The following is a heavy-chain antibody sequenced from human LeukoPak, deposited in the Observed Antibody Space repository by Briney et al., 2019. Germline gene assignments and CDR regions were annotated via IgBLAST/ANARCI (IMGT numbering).Heavy chain of an antibody. V-gene: IGHV3-7*01. J-gene: IGHJ4*02. CDR3: ATDHAGSGDYFDY. CDR2: IKQDGSEK. CDR1: VFTYKSCW. D-gene: IGHD3-10*01. Sequence: PGVSLTLKWAASVFTYKSCWLTWVRQSTGKGLEWLANIKQDGSEKYYVDSVKGRFTISRDNAKNSLYLQMNRLRAEDTAVYYCATDHAGSGDYFDYWGQGTLVTVSS.